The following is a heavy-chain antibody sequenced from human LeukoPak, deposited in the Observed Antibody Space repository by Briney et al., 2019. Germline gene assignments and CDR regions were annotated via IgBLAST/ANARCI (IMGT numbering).Heavy chain of an antibody. CDR2: INPNSGGT. D-gene: IGHD3-22*01. CDR3: ARDPYDSSPNWFDP. J-gene: IGHJ5*02. V-gene: IGHV1-2*02. Sequence: ASVKVSCKASGYTFTGYYMHWVRQAPGQGLEWMGWINPNSGGTNYAQKFQGRVTMTRDTSISTAYMELSRLRSDDTAVYYCARDPYDSSPNWFDPWGQGTLVTVSS. CDR1: GYTFTGYY.